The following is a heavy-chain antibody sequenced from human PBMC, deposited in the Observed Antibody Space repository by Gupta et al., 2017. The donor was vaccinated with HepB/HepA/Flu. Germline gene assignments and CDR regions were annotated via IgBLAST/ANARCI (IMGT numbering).Heavy chain of an antibody. CDR3: ASELYCNSSTCLDY. CDR1: GDPITSYY. Sequence: QVQLQESGPGLGKPSETLSLICTISVSGDPITSYYWSWVRQPPGKGLEWIGYMHHRGTTKYNPSLKSRVSMSIDTSKSQFSLELSSVTAADTAVYYCASELYCNSSTCLDYWGHGALVTVSS. CDR2: MHHRGTT. J-gene: IGHJ4*01. V-gene: IGHV4-59*01. D-gene: IGHD2/OR15-2a*01.